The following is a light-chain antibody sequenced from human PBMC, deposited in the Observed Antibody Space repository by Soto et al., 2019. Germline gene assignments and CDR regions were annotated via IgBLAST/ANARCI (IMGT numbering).Light chain of an antibody. CDR3: QQYNNWPAIT. Sequence: VVMTLSPATLSVSPGQSATLSCRASQGVRSNLAWYQQKPCQPPRLVISGASTRAPGIPARFSGFGSATDFTPTISSLQSEDFAIYYCQQYNNWPAITFGQGTRLEIK. J-gene: IGKJ5*01. V-gene: IGKV3D-15*01. CDR2: GAS. CDR1: QGVRSN.